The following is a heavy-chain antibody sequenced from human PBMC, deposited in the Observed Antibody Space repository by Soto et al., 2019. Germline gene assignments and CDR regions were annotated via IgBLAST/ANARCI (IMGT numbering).Heavy chain of an antibody. D-gene: IGHD2-2*01. Sequence: GSLRLSCSASGFTFSSYSMNWVRQAPGKGLEWVSYISSGSSITYYADSVKGRFTISRDNAKNSLYLQMNSLRDEDTAVYYCASDRYCSSTSCYTEKNYWGQGTLVTVSS. J-gene: IGHJ4*02. V-gene: IGHV3-48*02. CDR2: ISSGSSIT. CDR1: GFTFSSYS. CDR3: ASDRYCSSTSCYTEKNY.